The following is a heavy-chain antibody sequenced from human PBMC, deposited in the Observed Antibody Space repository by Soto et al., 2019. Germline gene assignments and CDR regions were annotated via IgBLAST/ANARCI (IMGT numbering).Heavy chain of an antibody. Sequence: QVQLVQSGAEVKKPGSSVKVSCKASGGTFSSYAISWVRQAPGQGLEWMGGIIPIFGTANYAQKFQGRVTITADKSTSTAYMELSSLRSEDTAVYYCARDLHEATTAIPVGDFDYWGQGTLVTVSS. V-gene: IGHV1-69*06. CDR2: IIPIFGTA. CDR3: ARDLHEATTAIPVGDFDY. D-gene: IGHD1-1*01. J-gene: IGHJ4*02. CDR1: GGTFSSYA.